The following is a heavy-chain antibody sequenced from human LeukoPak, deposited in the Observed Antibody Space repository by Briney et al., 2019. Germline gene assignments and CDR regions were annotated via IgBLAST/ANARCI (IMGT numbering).Heavy chain of an antibody. D-gene: IGHD2-2*01. CDR1: GGSISSYY. J-gene: IGHJ4*02. CDR3: ARVMAGIVVVPAAYDY. Sequence: PSETLSLTCTVSGGSISSYYWSWIRQPPGKGLEWIGYIYYSGSTNHNPSLKSRVTISVDTSKNQFSLKLSSVTAADTAVYYCARVMAGIVVVPAAYDYWGQGTLVTVSS. CDR2: IYYSGST. V-gene: IGHV4-59*01.